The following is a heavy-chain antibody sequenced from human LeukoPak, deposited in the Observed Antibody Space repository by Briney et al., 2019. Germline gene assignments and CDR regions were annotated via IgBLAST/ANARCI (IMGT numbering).Heavy chain of an antibody. J-gene: IGHJ4*02. D-gene: IGHD6-19*01. Sequence: GGSLRLSCAASGFTFSSYSMNWVRQAPGKGLEGVSSISSSSSYMYYANSVKARFTISRDNAKTSLYLQMNTLRAEDTAVYYCARDPRSSGWYDYWGQGTLVTVSS. CDR3: ARDPRSSGWYDY. V-gene: IGHV3-21*01. CDR1: GFTFSSYS. CDR2: ISSSSSYM.